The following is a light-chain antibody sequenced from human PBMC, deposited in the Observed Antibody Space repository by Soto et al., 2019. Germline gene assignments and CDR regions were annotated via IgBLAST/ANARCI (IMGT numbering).Light chain of an antibody. CDR2: AAF. CDR1: HDISSY. V-gene: IGKV1D-12*01. Sequence: DIQMTQSPSSVSASVGDRVTITCRASHDISSYLAWYQQQPGKAPKVLIYAAFSLQSGVPSRFSGSGSGTDFTLTISSLQPEDFATYYCQQTNTFPLTFGGGTKVEIK. CDR3: QQTNTFPLT. J-gene: IGKJ4*01.